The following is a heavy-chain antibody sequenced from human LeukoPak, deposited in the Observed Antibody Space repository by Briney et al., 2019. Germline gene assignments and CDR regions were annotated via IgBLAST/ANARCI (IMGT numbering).Heavy chain of an antibody. Sequence: GGSLRLSCAASGFTFSSYAMHWVRQAPGKGLEWAAVISYDGSNKYYADSVKGRFTISRDNSKNTLYLQMNSLRAEDTAVYYCARAHTKWLRQDAFDIWGQGTMVTVSS. J-gene: IGHJ3*02. CDR3: ARAHTKWLRQDAFDI. CDR1: GFTFSSYA. V-gene: IGHV3-30*04. D-gene: IGHD5-12*01. CDR2: ISYDGSNK.